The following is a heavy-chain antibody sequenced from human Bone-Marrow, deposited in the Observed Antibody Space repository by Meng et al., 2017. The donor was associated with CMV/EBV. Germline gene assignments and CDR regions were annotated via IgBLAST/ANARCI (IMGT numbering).Heavy chain of an antibody. CDR1: GGSVSSGSYH. V-gene: IGHV4-61*01. Sequence: SETLSLTCTVSGGSVSSGSYHWSWIRQPPGKGLEWIGFIYDSGSTNYNPSLKSRVTISKDTSKNQLSLKLTFVTAADTAVYYCARGIKDYDFWPFDLWGRGTHVTVSS. D-gene: IGHD3-3*01. CDR2: IYDSGST. J-gene: IGHJ2*01. CDR3: ARGIKDYDFWPFDL.